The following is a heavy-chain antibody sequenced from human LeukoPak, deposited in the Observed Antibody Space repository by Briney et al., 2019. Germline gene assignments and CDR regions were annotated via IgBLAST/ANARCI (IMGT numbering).Heavy chain of an antibody. Sequence: ASVKVSCKSSGYTFTSYGISWVRQAPGQGLEWMGWISAYDGNTNYAQKFQGRVTITADKSTSTAYMELSSLRSEDTAVYYCARATYYYGSGSYCYWGQGTLVTVSS. CDR2: ISAYDGNT. CDR3: ARATYYYGSGSYCY. CDR1: GYTFTSYG. J-gene: IGHJ4*02. D-gene: IGHD3-10*01. V-gene: IGHV1-18*01.